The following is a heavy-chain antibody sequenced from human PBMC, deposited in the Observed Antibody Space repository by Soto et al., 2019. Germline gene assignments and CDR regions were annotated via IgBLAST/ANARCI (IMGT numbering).Heavy chain of an antibody. CDR2: IRGKPYGGTT. CDR1: GFTFGGYA. CDR3: TRGGYDFWSGYPPPFYGMDV. D-gene: IGHD3-3*01. V-gene: IGHV3-49*03. J-gene: IGHJ6*02. Sequence: GGTLRLSCTASGFTFGGYAMSWFRQAPGKGLQWVGLIRGKPYGGTTDYAASVKGRFIISRDDSKSIAYLQFNSLKTEDTAVYYCTRGGYDFWSGYPPPFYGMDVWGQGSTVTVSS.